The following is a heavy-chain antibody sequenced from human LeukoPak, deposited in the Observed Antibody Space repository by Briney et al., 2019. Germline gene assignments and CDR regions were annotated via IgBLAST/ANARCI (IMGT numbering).Heavy chain of an antibody. CDR1: GGTFSSYA. V-gene: IGHV1-46*01. J-gene: IGHJ4*02. D-gene: IGHD6-19*01. CDR2: INPSGGST. Sequence: GASVKVSCKASGGTFSSYAISWVRQAPGQGLEWMGIINPSGGSTSYAQKFQGRVTMTRDMSTSTVYMELSSLRSEDTAVYYGARAGLAVADYWGQGTLVTVSS. CDR3: ARAGLAVADY.